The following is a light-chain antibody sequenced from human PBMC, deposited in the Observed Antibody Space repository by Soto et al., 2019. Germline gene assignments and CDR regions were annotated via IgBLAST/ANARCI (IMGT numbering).Light chain of an antibody. V-gene: IGKV3-20*01. Sequence: EVVLTQSPGTLSLSPGERATLSCRASQSVTNNYLAWYQQRPGQAPRLLIFGSSDRATSITDTFSGSGSCTDFTLTISRLEPEDFSVYYCHQDCSSPPYTFGQGTKLEIK. CDR1: QSVTNNY. CDR2: GSS. J-gene: IGKJ2*01. CDR3: HQDCSSPPYT.